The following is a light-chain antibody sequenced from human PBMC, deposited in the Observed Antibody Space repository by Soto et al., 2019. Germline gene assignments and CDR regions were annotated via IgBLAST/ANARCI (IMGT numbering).Light chain of an antibody. V-gene: IGKV3-20*01. Sequence: ETVLTQSPGTLSLSPGERATLSCRASQSVSSNYLAWYQHIPGQAPRLLIYVASTRATGIPDRFSGSGSGTDVTLTISRLEPEDFAVYYCQQFDRSLPSWTFGQGTKVE. CDR1: QSVSSNY. CDR3: QQFDRSLPSWT. CDR2: VAS. J-gene: IGKJ1*01.